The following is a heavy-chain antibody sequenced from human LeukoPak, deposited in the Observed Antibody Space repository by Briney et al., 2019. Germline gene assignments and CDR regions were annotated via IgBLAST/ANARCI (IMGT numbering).Heavy chain of an antibody. V-gene: IGHV4-39*07. D-gene: IGHD6-13*01. CDR3: AREVGYSSSWLPLNWFDP. J-gene: IGHJ5*02. CDR1: GGSISSSSYY. Sequence: MSSETLSLTCTVSGGSISSSSYYWAWIRQPPGKGLEWIGSIYYSGSTYYNPSLKSRVTISVDTSKNQFSLKLSSVTAADTAVYYCAREVGYSSSWLPLNWFDPWGQGTLVTVSS. CDR2: IYYSGST.